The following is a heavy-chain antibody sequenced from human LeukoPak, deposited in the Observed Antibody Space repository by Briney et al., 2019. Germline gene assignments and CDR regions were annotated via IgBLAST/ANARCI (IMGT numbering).Heavy chain of an antibody. Sequence: PGGSLRLSCAASGFTISSYEMNWVRQAPGKGLEWVSYISGGDTTIYYADSVRGRFTISRDNAKNSLYLQMNSLRAEDTALYYCTRGTGGSAWGRGTLVTVSS. J-gene: IGHJ5*02. V-gene: IGHV3-48*03. CDR3: TRGTGGSA. D-gene: IGHD2-15*01. CDR1: GFTISSYE. CDR2: ISGGDTTI.